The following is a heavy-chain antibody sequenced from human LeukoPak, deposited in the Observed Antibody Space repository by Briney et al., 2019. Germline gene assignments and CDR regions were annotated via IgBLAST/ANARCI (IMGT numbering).Heavy chain of an antibody. V-gene: IGHV3-23*01. Sequence: GGSLRLSCAASGFTFSSYAMSWVRQAPGKGLEWVSTISASGGNTYYADSVKGRFTISRHNSKNTLYLQMNSLRAEDTAVYYCAKKLSAFSATYPXXYXFDYWGQGILVTVSS. J-gene: IGHJ4*02. CDR2: ISASGGNT. D-gene: IGHD3-3*02. CDR1: GFTFSSYA. CDR3: AKKLSAFSATYPXXYXFDY.